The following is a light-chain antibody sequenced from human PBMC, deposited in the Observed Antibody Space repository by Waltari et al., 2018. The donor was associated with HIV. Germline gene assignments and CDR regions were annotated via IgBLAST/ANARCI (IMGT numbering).Light chain of an antibody. CDR1: QFVSSN. J-gene: IGKJ1*01. Sequence: EIVMTQSPATLSVSPGERATLSCRASQFVSSNLAWYQHKPGQAPRLLIYGASTRATGIPARFSGSGSGTEFTLSISSLQSEDFAVYYCQQYNNWPRTFGQGTKVQIK. CDR2: GAS. CDR3: QQYNNWPRT. V-gene: IGKV3-15*01.